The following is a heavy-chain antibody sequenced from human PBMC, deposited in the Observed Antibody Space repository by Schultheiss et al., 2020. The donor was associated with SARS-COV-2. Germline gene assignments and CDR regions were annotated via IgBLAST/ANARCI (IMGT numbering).Heavy chain of an antibody. D-gene: IGHD1-7*01. Sequence: SETLSLTCTVSGGSVSSGSYYWSWIRQHPGKGLEWIGYIYYSGSTYYNPSLESRVTISVDTSKNQFSLQLSSVTAADTAVYYCARGPGRELLTRDAFDIWGQGTMVTVSS. V-gene: IGHV4-31*03. J-gene: IGHJ3*02. CDR2: IYYSGST. CDR3: ARGPGRELLTRDAFDI. CDR1: GGSVSSGSYY.